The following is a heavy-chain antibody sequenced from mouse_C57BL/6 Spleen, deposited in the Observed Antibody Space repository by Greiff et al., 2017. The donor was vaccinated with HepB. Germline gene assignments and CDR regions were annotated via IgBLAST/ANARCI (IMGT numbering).Heavy chain of an antibody. Sequence: QVQLKQSGAELVRPGTSVKMSCKASGYTFTNYWIGWAKQRPGHGLEWIGDIYPGGGYTNYNEKFKGKATLTADKSSSTAYMQFSSLTSEDSAIYYCARRDYSYYFDDWGQGTTLTVSS. J-gene: IGHJ2*01. D-gene: IGHD2-13*01. CDR1: GYTFTNYW. CDR3: ARRDYSYYFDD. V-gene: IGHV1-63*01. CDR2: IYPGGGYT.